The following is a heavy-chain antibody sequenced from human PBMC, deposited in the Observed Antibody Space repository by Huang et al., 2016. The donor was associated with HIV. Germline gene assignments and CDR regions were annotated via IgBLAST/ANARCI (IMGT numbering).Heavy chain of an antibody. J-gene: IGHJ6*02. V-gene: IGHV3-7*01. CDR1: TVTFSAYW. CDR3: ATKADAMDV. D-gene: IGHD2-8*01. CDR2: IRQDGSEK. Sequence: LVESGGGLVRPGGSLRLSCAGSTVTFSAYWMTWVRQSPGQGLGGVASIRQDGSEKHYVDSVEGRFNISRDNGKKLLFLEMRSLGVDDTAVYFCATKADAMDVWGQGTTVIVSS.